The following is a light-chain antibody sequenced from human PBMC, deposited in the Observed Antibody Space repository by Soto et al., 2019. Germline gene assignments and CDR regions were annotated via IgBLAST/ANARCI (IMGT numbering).Light chain of an antibody. CDR3: QHYKESPT. CDR2: EAS. CDR1: QSISSW. V-gene: IGKV1-5*03. Sequence: DIQMTQSPSTLSASVGDRVTSTCRASQSISSWLAWYQQKPGKAPKLLIYEASSSEIGVPPRFSGSGFGTEFTLTISSLQPDDFATYYCQHYKESPTFGQGTRLEIK. J-gene: IGKJ1*01.